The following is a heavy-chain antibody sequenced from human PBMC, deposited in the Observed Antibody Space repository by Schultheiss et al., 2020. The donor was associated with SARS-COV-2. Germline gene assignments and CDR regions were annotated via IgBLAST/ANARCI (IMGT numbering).Heavy chain of an antibody. CDR2: IYPGDSDT. J-gene: IGHJ5*02. CDR3: ARLAGYSSGWYRDWFDP. V-gene: IGHV5-51*01. D-gene: IGHD6-19*01. CDR1: GYSFTSYW. Sequence: GESLKISCKGSGYSFTSYWIGWVRQMPGKGLERMGIIYPGDSDTRYSPSFQGQVTISADKSISTAFLQWSSLKASDTAMYYCARLAGYSSGWYRDWFDPWGQGTLVTVSS.